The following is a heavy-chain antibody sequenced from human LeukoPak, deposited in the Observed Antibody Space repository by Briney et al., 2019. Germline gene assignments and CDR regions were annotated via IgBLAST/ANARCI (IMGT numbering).Heavy chain of an antibody. CDR2: IRYDGSNK. CDR1: GFTFSSYG. J-gene: IGHJ3*02. CDR3: AKFDI. V-gene: IGHV3-30*02. Sequence: GGSLRLSCAASGFTFSSYGMHWVRQAPGKGLEWVAFIRYDGSNKYYADSVKGRFTISRDNSRTTLYLQIDGLRAEDTAVYYCAKFDIWGQGTMVTVSS.